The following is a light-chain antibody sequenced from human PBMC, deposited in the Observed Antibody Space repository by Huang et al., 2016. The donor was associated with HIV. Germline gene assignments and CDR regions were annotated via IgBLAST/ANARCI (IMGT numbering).Light chain of an antibody. V-gene: IGKV1-39*01. Sequence: DIQMTQSPSSLSASVGDWVTITCRASQRIDAYLNWYQCKPGRAPKRLIFATSDLQGGVPSRFSGSRSGTTFTLTISSLQPQDFATYFCQQSYYFPRTFGQGTKVEMK. CDR2: ATS. CDR3: QQSYYFPRT. CDR1: QRIDAY. J-gene: IGKJ2*01.